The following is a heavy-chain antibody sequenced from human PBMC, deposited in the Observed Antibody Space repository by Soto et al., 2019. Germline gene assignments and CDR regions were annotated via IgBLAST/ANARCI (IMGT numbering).Heavy chain of an antibody. CDR1: GFTFSSYA. CDR2: ISGSGGST. J-gene: IGHJ4*02. V-gene: IGHV3-23*01. CDR3: ADSSTPFDY. D-gene: IGHD6-13*01. Sequence: EVQLLESGGGLVQPGGSLRLSCAASGFTFSSYAMSWVRQAPGKGLEWVSAISGSGGSTYYADSVKGRFTISRDNFKNTVYLQRNSLRAEDTAVYYCADSSTPFDYWGQGTLVTVSS.